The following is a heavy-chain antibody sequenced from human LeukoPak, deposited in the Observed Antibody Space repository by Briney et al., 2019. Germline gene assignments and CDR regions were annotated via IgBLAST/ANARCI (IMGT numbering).Heavy chain of an antibody. CDR1: LDSTTSNF. CDR2: IHRSGSP. CDR3: AREILGGFNPGAY. D-gene: IGHD1-14*01. J-gene: IGHJ4*02. V-gene: IGHV4-4*02. Sequence: SETLSLTCTVSLDSTTSNFWSWVGQPPGKGLEWIGEIHRSGSPNYNPSLQSRVTISIDRSRNQIVLELSSVTAADTAFYYCAREILGGFNPGAYWGQGTLVTVSS.